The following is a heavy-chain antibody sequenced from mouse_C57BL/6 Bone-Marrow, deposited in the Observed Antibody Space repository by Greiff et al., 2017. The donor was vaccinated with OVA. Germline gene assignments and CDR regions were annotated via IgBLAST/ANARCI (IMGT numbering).Heavy chain of an antibody. D-gene: IGHD1-1*01. CDR2: IFPGSGST. Sequence: VQLQESGPELVKPGASVKISCKASGYTFTDYYINWVKQRPGQGLEWIGWIFPGSGSTYYNEKFKGKATLTVDKSSSTAYMLLSSLTSEDSAVYFCARSDYYGSSSFDYWGQGTTLTVSS. J-gene: IGHJ2*01. CDR1: GYTFTDYY. V-gene: IGHV1-75*01. CDR3: ARSDYYGSSSFDY.